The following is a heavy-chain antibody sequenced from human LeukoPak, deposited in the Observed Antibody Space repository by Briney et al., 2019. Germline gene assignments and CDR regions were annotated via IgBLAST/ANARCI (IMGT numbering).Heavy chain of an antibody. CDR2: ISYDGSNK. CDR1: GFTFSSYA. Sequence: PGRSLRLSCAASGFTFSSYAMHWVRQAPGKGLEWVAVISYDGSNKYNADSVKGRFTISRDNSKNTLYLQMNSLRAEDTAVYYCARDYTAMVKLDYWGQGTLVTVSS. CDR3: ARDYTAMVKLDY. J-gene: IGHJ4*02. D-gene: IGHD5-18*01. V-gene: IGHV3-30-3*01.